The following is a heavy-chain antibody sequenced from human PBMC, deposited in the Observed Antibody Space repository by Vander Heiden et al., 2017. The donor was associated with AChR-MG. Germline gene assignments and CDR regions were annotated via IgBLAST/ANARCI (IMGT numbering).Heavy chain of an antibody. CDR3: VKDSSGYYRGYGWFDP. D-gene: IGHD3-22*01. J-gene: IGHJ5*02. Sequence: EVQLVESGGGLVQPGRSLRLSCAASGFTFDDYAMNWVRQVPGKGLEWVSGISWNSGSIGYADSVKGRFTISRDNAKRSLYLQMNNLRVEDTALYYCVKDSSGYYRGYGWFDPWGQGTLVTVSS. CDR1: GFTFDDYA. V-gene: IGHV3-9*01. CDR2: ISWNSGSI.